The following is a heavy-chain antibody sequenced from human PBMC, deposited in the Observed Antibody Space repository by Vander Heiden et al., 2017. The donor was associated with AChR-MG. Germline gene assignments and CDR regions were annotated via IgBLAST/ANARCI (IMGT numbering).Heavy chain of an antibody. CDR3: ARDRITMVRGVIIDRYFDY. V-gene: IGHV4-30-2*01. Sequence: QLQLQESGSGLVKPSPTLSLTCAVSGGSLSSGGYSWSWIRQPPGKGLEWIGYIYHSGSTYYNPSLKSRVTISVDRSKNQFSLKLSSVTAADTAVYYCARDRITMVRGVIIDRYFDYWGQGTLVTVSS. D-gene: IGHD3-10*01. CDR2: IYHSGST. J-gene: IGHJ4*02. CDR1: GGSLSSGGYS.